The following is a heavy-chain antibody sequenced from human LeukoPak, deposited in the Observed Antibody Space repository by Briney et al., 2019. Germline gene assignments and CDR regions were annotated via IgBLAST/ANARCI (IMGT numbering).Heavy chain of an antibody. J-gene: IGHJ3*02. CDR2: IYYSGST. CDR1: GYSISSGYY. Sequence: PSETLSLTCTVSGYSISSGYYWSWIRQPPGKGLEWIGYIYYSGSTNYNPSLKSRVTISVDTSKNQFSLRLSSVTAADTAVYYCARPRVDVLYAFDIWGQGTMVTVSS. V-gene: IGHV4-61*01. D-gene: IGHD3-3*01. CDR3: ARPRVDVLYAFDI.